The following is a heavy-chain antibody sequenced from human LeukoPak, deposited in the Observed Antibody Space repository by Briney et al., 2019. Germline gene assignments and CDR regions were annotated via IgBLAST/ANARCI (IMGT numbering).Heavy chain of an antibody. CDR2: IYYSGST. J-gene: IGHJ4*02. CDR1: GGSISSGSYY. CDR3: ARQSYYDSSGYPYYFDY. Sequence: PSQTLSLTCTVSGGSISSGSYYWSWIRQPPGKGLEWIGYIYYSGSTNYNPSLKSRVTISVDTSKNQFSLKLSSVTAADTAVYYCARQSYYDSSGYPYYFDYWGQGTLVTVSS. D-gene: IGHD3-22*01. V-gene: IGHV4-61*01.